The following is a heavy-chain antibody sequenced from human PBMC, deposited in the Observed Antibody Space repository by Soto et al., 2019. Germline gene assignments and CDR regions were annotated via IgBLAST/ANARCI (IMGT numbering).Heavy chain of an antibody. CDR1: GGSIISYY. J-gene: IGHJ6*02. CDR2: IYYSGST. CDR3: VSVEGTPTVTGDYYYYAADA. D-gene: IGHD4-17*01. V-gene: IGHV4-59*12. Sequence: PSETLSLTCTVSGGSIISYYCIFIRHPPLKGLEWIGYIYYSGSTNYNPSLKSRVTISVDTSKNQFSLKLTSVTGADTAIYYCVSVEGTPTVTGDYYYYAADAWGQGTAVTVSS.